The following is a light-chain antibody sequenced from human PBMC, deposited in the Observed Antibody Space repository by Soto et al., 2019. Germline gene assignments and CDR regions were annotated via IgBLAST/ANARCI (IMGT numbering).Light chain of an antibody. CDR2: WAS. Sequence: DIVMTQSPDSLAVSLGERATINCKSSQSLLYSSNNRNYLAWYQQRPGQPPKLLIYWASTRESWVPDRFSGSGSGTDFTLTISSLQAEDVAVYYCQQYYDTPLTFGGGTKVEIK. CDR1: QSLLYSSNNRNY. J-gene: IGKJ4*01. V-gene: IGKV4-1*01. CDR3: QQYYDTPLT.